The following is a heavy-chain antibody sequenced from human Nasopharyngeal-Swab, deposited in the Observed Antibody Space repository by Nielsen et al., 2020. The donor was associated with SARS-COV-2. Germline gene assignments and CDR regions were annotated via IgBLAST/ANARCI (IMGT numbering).Heavy chain of an antibody. V-gene: IGHV5-51*01. J-gene: IGHJ4*02. Sequence: GGSLRPSCKGSGYSFTSYWIGWVRQMPGKGLEWMGIIYPGDSDTRYSPSFQGQVTISADKSISTAYLQWSSLKASDTAMYYCARRPKTGTHDYWGQGTLVTVSS. CDR3: ARRPKTGTHDY. CDR2: IYPGDSDT. CDR1: GYSFTSYW. D-gene: IGHD1-1*01.